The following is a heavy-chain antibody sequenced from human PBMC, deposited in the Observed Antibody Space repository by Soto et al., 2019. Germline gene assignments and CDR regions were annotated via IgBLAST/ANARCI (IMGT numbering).Heavy chain of an antibody. J-gene: IGHJ4*02. CDR3: AKDGSYCSGGSCYTRRYFDY. CDR1: GFIFSTFA. CDR2: ISYDGYNK. V-gene: IGHV3-30-3*01. Sequence: GGSLRLSCAASGFIFSTFAMHWVRQAPGKGLEWVAVISYDGYNKYYAGSVKGRFTISRDNSENTLYLQMNSLRAEDTAVYYCAKDGSYCSGGSCYTRRYFDYWGQGTLVTVSS. D-gene: IGHD2-15*01.